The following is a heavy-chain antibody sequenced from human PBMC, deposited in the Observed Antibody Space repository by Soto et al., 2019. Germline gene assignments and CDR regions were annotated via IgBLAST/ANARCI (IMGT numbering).Heavy chain of an antibody. CDR3: ARSSTMVRGVISAKGIEKAMNWFDP. J-gene: IGHJ5*02. D-gene: IGHD3-10*01. V-gene: IGHV4-31*03. Sequence: QVQLQESGPGLVKPSQTLSLTCTVSGGSISSGGYYWSWIRQHPGKGLEWIGYIYYSGSTYYNPSLKRRVTISVDTSKNQFSLKLSSVTAADTAVYYCARSSTMVRGVISAKGIEKAMNWFDPWGQGTLVTVSS. CDR1: GGSISSGGYY. CDR2: IYYSGST.